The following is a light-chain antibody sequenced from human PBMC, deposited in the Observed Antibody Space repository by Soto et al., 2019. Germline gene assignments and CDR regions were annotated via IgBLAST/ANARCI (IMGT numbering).Light chain of an antibody. CDR1: QSVSSSY. J-gene: IGKJ4*01. Sequence: EIVLTQSPGTLSLSPGERATLSCRASQSVSSSYLAWYQQKPGQAPRLLIYGASSRATGIPDRFSRSGSGTGTNHTISRLESEDFAVYDFQLSDGSPRLTCGGGTKLEIK. V-gene: IGKV3-20*01. CDR2: GAS. CDR3: QLSDGSPRLT.